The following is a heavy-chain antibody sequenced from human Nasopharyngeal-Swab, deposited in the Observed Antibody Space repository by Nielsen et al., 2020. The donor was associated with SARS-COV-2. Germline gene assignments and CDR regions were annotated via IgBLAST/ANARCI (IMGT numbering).Heavy chain of an antibody. Sequence: GESLKISCAASGFTFSSYWMHWVRQAPGKGLEWVANIKHDGNEKNYVDSVKGRFTISRDNAKNSLILQMNSLRVEDTAVYYCARDYATRCPDYWGQGTLVTVSS. J-gene: IGHJ4*02. D-gene: IGHD2-2*01. CDR3: ARDYATRCPDY. CDR1: GFTFSSYW. CDR2: IKHDGNEK. V-gene: IGHV3-7*01.